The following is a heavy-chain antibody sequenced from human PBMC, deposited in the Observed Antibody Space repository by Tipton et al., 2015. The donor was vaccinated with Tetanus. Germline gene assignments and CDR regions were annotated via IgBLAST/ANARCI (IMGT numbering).Heavy chain of an antibody. Sequence: TLSLTCTVSGGSISSYYWSWIRQPPGKGLEWIGYIYYSGSTNYNPSLKSRVTISVDTSKNQFSLKLSSVTAADTAVYYCARVEYGDYVGYWGQGTLVTVSS. CDR2: IYYSGST. V-gene: IGHV4-59*01. CDR1: GGSISSYY. J-gene: IGHJ4*02. D-gene: IGHD4-17*01. CDR3: ARVEYGDYVGY.